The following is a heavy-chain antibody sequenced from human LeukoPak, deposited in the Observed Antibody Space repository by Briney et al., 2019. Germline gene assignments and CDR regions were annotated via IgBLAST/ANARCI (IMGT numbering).Heavy chain of an antibody. CDR2: MNPNSGNT. V-gene: IGHV1-8*01. Sequence: GASVKVSCKASGYTFTSYDINWVRQATGQGLEWMGWMNPNSGNTGYAQKFQDRVTMTRNTSISTAYMELSSLRSEDTAVYYCARDSTLNYGMDVWGQGTTVTVSS. CDR3: ARDSTLNYGMDV. D-gene: IGHD2/OR15-2a*01. CDR1: GYTFTSYD. J-gene: IGHJ6*02.